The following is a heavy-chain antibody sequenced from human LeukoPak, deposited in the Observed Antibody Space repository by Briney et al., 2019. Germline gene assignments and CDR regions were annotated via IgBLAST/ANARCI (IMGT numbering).Heavy chain of an antibody. CDR2: IIPILGIA. CDR1: GGTFSSYA. Sequence: ASVKVSCKASGGTFSSYAISWVRQAPGQGLEWMGRIIPILGIANYAQKFQGRVTITADKSTSTAYMELSSLRSEDTAVYYCARDREHQLLGRHNWFDPWGQGTLVTVSS. V-gene: IGHV1-69*04. D-gene: IGHD2-2*01. CDR3: ARDREHQLLGRHNWFDP. J-gene: IGHJ5*02.